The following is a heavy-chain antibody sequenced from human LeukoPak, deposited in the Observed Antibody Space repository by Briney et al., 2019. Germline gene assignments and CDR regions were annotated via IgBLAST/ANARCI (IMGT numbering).Heavy chain of an antibody. CDR1: GYSITSGYY. J-gene: IGHJ4*02. V-gene: IGHV4-38-2*02. CDR2: VDHSGST. Sequence: SETLSLTCTVSGYSITSGYYWGWIRQPPGKGLEWIGSVDHSGSTYYNPSLKSRVTISVDTSKNQFSLRLSSVTAADTAVYYCARDRYYDSSGYYYDFDYWGQGTLVTVSS. CDR3: ARDRYYDSSGYYYDFDY. D-gene: IGHD3-22*01.